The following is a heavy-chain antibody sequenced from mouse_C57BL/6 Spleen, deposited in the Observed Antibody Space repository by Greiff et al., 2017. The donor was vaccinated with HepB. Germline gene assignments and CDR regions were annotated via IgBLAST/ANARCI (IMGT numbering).Heavy chain of an antibody. D-gene: IGHD1-1*01. CDR2: IDPETGGT. Sequence: VQRVESGAELVRPGASVTLSCKASGYTFTDYEMHWVKQTPVHGLEWIGAIDPETGGTAYNQKFKGKAILTADKSSSTAYMELRSLTSEDSAVYYCTRMATTVVADYWGQGTTLTVSS. V-gene: IGHV1-15*01. CDR1: GYTFTDYE. J-gene: IGHJ2*01. CDR3: TRMATTVVADY.